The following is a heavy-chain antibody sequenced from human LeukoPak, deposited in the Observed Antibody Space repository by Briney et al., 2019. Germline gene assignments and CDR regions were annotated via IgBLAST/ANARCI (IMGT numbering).Heavy chain of an antibody. Sequence: GGSLRLSCAASGFTFSSYGMHWVRQAPGKGLEWVAFIRYDGSNKYYADSVKGRFTISRDNSKNTLYLQMNSLRAEDTAVYYCAKDRFDILTGHREACYFDYWGQGTLVTVSS. J-gene: IGHJ4*02. V-gene: IGHV3-30*02. CDR2: IRYDGSNK. CDR3: AKDRFDILTGHREACYFDY. D-gene: IGHD3-9*01. CDR1: GFTFSSYG.